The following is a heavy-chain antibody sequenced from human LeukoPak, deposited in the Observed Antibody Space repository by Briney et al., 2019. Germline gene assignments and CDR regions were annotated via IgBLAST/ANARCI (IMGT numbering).Heavy chain of an antibody. V-gene: IGHV1-2*02. CDR1: GFTFTNHY. J-gene: IGHJ4*02. Sequence: ASMKLSCKSSGFTFTNHYIHWVRQGPGQGLERMGYMGPHSTFTSSPQEFQGRVTMTTVASMNTAYMELTSLTSDATAVEYCGRESKRPLSKDFDYWGQGTLVTVSS. CDR3: GRESKRPLSKDFDY. D-gene: IGHD2/OR15-2a*01. CDR2: MGPHSTFT.